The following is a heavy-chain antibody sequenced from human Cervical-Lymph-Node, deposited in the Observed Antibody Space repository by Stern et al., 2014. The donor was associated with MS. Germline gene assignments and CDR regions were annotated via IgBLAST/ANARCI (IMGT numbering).Heavy chain of an antibody. CDR2: INRGGIYT. D-gene: IGHD3-16*01. CDR3: VRDLDGGAHFDI. J-gene: IGHJ4*02. V-gene: IGHV3-74*01. CDR1: GFTFSTYW. Sequence: EVQLVESGGGLVQPGGSLRLSCAASGFTFSTYWMHWVRQAPGKGLVWVSRINRGGIYTGYGDSVKGRFTISRDNAKNNLDLQMNSLRGEDTALYYCVRDLDGGAHFDIWGQGALVTVSP.